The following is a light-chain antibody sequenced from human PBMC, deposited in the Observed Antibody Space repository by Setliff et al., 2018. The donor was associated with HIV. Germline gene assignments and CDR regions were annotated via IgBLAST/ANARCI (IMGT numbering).Light chain of an antibody. CDR3: CSYGSGDIWI. Sequence: QSVLSQPASVSGSLGQSITISCTGTSSDVGGHNSVSWYQQHPGKAPKLMISEVSNRPSGVSNRFSGSKSDNTASLTISGLQTEDEADYYCCSYGSGDIWIFGGGTKVTVL. CDR1: SSDVGGHNS. J-gene: IGLJ2*01. CDR2: EVS. V-gene: IGLV2-14*01.